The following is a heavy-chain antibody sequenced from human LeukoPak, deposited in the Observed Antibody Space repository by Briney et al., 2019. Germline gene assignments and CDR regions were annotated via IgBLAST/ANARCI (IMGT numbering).Heavy chain of an antibody. D-gene: IGHD5-12*01. CDR3: ARQIRYTYDPNWFHP. V-gene: IGHV4-39*01. CDR1: GDSIAATSYY. J-gene: IGHJ5*02. Sequence: SETLSLTCTVSGDSIAATSYYWAWIRQPPGKGLEWIGSIYYSGNTNYDPSLQSRVTISVDTSKNQFSLSLSSVTAADPAVYYCARQIRYTYDPNWFHPWGQGTLVTVSS. CDR2: IYYSGNT.